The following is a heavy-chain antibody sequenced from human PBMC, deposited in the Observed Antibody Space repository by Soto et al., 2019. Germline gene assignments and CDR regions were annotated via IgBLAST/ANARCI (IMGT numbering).Heavy chain of an antibody. CDR2: FDPEDGET. J-gene: IGHJ6*02. V-gene: IGHV1-24*01. CDR3: ARYASLSWGPPYYYYYGMDV. D-gene: IGHD3-16*01. Sequence: ASVKVSCKVSGYTLTELSMHWVRQAPGKGLEWMGGFDPEDGETIYAQKIQGRVTMTEDTSTDTAYMELSSLRSEDTDVYYCARYASLSWGPPYYYYYGMDVWGQGTTVTVSS. CDR1: GYTLTELS.